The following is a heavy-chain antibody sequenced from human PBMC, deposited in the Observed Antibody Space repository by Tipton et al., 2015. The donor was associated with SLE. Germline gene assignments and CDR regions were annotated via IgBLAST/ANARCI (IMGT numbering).Heavy chain of an antibody. CDR2: VHHSGTT. J-gene: IGHJ4*02. Sequence: TLSLTCTVSGASITSLNWWTWVRQPPGKGLEWIGEVHHSGTTNYNPSLKSRVTISADTSKNLFSLELRTVTAAETALFYCVRVGDVNMVPGRSDRHFDYWGQGILVTVSS. D-gene: IGHD4/OR15-4a*01. V-gene: IGHV4-4*02. CDR3: VRVGDVNMVPGRSDRHFDY. CDR1: GASITSLNW.